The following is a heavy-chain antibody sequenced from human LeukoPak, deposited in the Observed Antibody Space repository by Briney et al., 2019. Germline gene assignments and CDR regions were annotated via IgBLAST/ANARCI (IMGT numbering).Heavy chain of an antibody. Sequence: GGSLRLSCTASGFTFGDYAMSWVRQAPGKGLEWVGFIRSKVYGGTTENAASVKGRFTISRDDSKSIAYLQMNSLKTEDTAVYYCTREGYTAMVFDYWGQGALVTVSS. CDR2: IRSKVYGGTT. V-gene: IGHV3-49*04. D-gene: IGHD5-18*01. CDR1: GFTFGDYA. CDR3: TREGYTAMVFDY. J-gene: IGHJ4*02.